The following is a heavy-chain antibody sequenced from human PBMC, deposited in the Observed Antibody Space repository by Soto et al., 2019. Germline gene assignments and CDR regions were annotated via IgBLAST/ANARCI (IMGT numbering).Heavy chain of an antibody. CDR1: EFTFSGRS. CDR3: ARGWFGPDV. V-gene: IGHV3-74*01. J-gene: IGHJ6*04. CDR2: IDRVGTDS. Sequence: GGSLRLSCAASEFTFSGRSVHWVRQAPGKGLVWVSGIDRVGTDSTYADSVKGRFTSSRDNAKNTVYLQMNSLRVEDTAVYYCARGWFGPDVWGKGTTVTVSS. D-gene: IGHD3-10*01.